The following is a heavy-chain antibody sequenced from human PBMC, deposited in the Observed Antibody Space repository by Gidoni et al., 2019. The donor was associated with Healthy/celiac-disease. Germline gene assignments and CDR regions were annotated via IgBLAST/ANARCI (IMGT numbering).Heavy chain of an antibody. CDR1: GFTSSSQS. J-gene: IGHJ6*02. CDR3: ARDQSLPGRWPVLSNFGFDYYYGMDV. CDR2: ISSSSSYI. V-gene: IGHV3-21*01. D-gene: IGHD3-10*01. Sequence: EVQLVESGGGLVKPGGSLRLSCAASGFTSSSQSMNLVRQAPGKGLEWVSSISSSSSYIYYADSVKGRFTISRDNAKNSLYLQMNSLRAEDTAVYYCARDQSLPGRWPVLSNFGFDYYYGMDVWGQGTTVTVSS.